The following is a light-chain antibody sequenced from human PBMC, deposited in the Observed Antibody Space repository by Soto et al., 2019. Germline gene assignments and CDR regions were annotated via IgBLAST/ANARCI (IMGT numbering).Light chain of an antibody. CDR2: GAS. CDR1: QSVSRGH. J-gene: IGKJ1*01. CDR3: QQYGHSLWT. V-gene: IGKV3-20*01. Sequence: DIVLTQSPGTLSLSPGERASLSGRASQSVSRGHLAWYQQKPGQAPRLLIYGASSSATGIPDRFSGSGSGTDFTLTISRLEPEAYAVYYCQQYGHSLWTFGQGTKVDIK.